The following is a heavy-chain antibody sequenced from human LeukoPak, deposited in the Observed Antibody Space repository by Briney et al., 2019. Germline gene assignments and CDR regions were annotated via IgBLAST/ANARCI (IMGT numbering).Heavy chain of an antibody. Sequence: PGGSLRLSCAVSGFTFRNHDMTWVRQTPGKGLEWVSSISATGGHTYYADSVQGRFTISRDNSKNTLSLQLNSLRAEDTAVYYCARRSQMTGYYNYYYYGMDVWGQGTTVTVSS. V-gene: IGHV3-23*01. CDR1: GFTFRNHD. D-gene: IGHD3-9*01. J-gene: IGHJ6*02. CDR2: ISATGGHT. CDR3: ARRSQMTGYYNYYYYGMDV.